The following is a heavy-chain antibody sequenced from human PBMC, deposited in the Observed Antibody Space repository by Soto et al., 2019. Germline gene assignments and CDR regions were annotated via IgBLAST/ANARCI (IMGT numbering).Heavy chain of an antibody. Sequence: EVQLVESGGGLVKPGGSLRLSCAASGFTFSSYTMNWVRQAPGKGLEWVSSISSSSSYIYYADSVKGRFTISRDNAKNSLELQMNSLKAEDPAVYYCARDQHTRFGVVIILHGDYYYGIGVWGQGTTVNLSS. CDR3: ARDQHTRFGVVIILHGDYYYGIGV. CDR2: ISSSSSYI. D-gene: IGHD3-3*01. CDR1: GFTFSSYT. J-gene: IGHJ6*01. V-gene: IGHV3-21*01.